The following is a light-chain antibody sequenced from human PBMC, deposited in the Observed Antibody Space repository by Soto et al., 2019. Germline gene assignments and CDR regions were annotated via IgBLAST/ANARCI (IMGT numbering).Light chain of an antibody. V-gene: IGLV1-51*01. Sequence: QFVLTQPPSVSAAPAQEVTISCSERSSKIGNNYVSWYQQLPGTAPKLLIYDNNKRPSGIPDRFSGSKSGTSATLGITGFHTGDEADYYCGTWDSSLSAYVFGTRTKVTVL. CDR1: SSKIGNNY. CDR3: GTWDSSLSAYV. CDR2: DNN. J-gene: IGLJ1*01.